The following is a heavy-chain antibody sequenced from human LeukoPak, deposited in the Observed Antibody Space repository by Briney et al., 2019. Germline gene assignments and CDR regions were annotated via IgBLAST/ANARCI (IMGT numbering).Heavy chain of an antibody. CDR1: GFTFSGRG. CDR2: INKDESEK. D-gene: IGHD3-16*02. Sequence: GGSLRLSCAASGFTFSGRGMSWVRQAPGKGLEWVANINKDESEKNYVDSVKGRFIISRDNAKNSVYLQMNNLRAEDTAVYYCARDSSPGYYDYVWGTYPRYWGQGTLVTVSS. CDR3: ARDSSPGYYDYVWGTYPRY. V-gene: IGHV3-7*05. J-gene: IGHJ4*02.